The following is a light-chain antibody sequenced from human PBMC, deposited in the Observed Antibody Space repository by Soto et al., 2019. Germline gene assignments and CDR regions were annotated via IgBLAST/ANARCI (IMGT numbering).Light chain of an antibody. J-gene: IGLJ3*02. V-gene: IGLV2-14*01. CDR3: ISYTSSSTWV. Sequence: QSVLTQPASVSGSPGQSITISCTGTSSDVGGYNYVSWYQQHPGKAPKLMIYEVSNRPSGVSDRFSGSRSGNTASLTISGLQAEDESDYYCISYTSSSTWVFGGGTKLHRP. CDR2: EVS. CDR1: SSDVGGYNY.